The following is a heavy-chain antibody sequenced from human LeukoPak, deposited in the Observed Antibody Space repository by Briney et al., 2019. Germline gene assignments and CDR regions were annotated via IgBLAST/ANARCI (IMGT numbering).Heavy chain of an antibody. CDR3: AKDIYSSPSHFDY. Sequence: GRSLRLSCAASGFTFDDYAMHWVRQAPGRGLEWVSGISWNSGSIGYADSVKGRFTISRDNAKNSLYLQMNSLRAEDTALYYCAKDIYSSPSHFDYWGQGTLVTVSS. V-gene: IGHV3-9*01. J-gene: IGHJ4*02. D-gene: IGHD6-6*01. CDR1: GFTFDDYA. CDR2: ISWNSGSI.